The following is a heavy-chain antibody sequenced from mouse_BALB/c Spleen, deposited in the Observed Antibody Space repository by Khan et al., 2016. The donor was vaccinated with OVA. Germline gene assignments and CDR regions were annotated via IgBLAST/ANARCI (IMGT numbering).Heavy chain of an antibody. V-gene: IGHV2-2*01. CDR2: IWSVGNT. CDR1: GFSLTNYG. Sequence: QVQLKESGPGLVQPSQSLSITCTVSGFSLTNYGVHWIRQSPGRGLEWLGLIWSVGNTDYTAAFISRLTISKDNTKSQVFFKMNSLQVDDTAIYYCARKRGVHYNMDFWGQGISVTVSS. J-gene: IGHJ4*01. CDR3: ARKRGVHYNMDF.